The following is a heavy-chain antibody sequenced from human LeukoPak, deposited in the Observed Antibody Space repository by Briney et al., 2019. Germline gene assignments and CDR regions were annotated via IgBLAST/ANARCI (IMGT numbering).Heavy chain of an antibody. CDR2: VYNSDT. CDR1: GASIRSHY. Sequence: PSETLSLTCTVSGASIRSHYWSWIRQPAGKGLEWIGRVYNSDTHYNPSLKSRVTLSVDASKNQVSLRLTSVTAADTAVYYCASSISAADWYFDLWGRGTVVTVSS. V-gene: IGHV4-4*07. CDR3: ASSISAADWYFDL. D-gene: IGHD6-13*01. J-gene: IGHJ2*01.